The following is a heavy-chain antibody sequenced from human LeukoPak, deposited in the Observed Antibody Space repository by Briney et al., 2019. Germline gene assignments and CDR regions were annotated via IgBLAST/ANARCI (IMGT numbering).Heavy chain of an antibody. CDR1: GYTFTSYG. Sequence: LRASVKVSCKASGYTFTSYGISWVRQAPGQGLEWMGWISAYNGNTNYAQKLQGRVTMTTDTSTSTAYMELSSLRSEDTAVYYCARDTYSSSWSDYWGQGTLITVSS. V-gene: IGHV1-18*01. D-gene: IGHD6-13*01. CDR2: ISAYNGNT. CDR3: ARDTYSSSWSDY. J-gene: IGHJ4*02.